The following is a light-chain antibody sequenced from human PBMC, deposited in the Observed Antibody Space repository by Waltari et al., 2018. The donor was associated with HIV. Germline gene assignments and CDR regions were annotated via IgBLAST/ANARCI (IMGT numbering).Light chain of an antibody. V-gene: IGLV2-11*01. CDR1: SSDVGGYNY. J-gene: IGLJ3*02. CDR2: DVS. Sequence: QSALTQPRSVSGSPGQSVTISCTGTSSDVGGYNYVSWYQQHPGKAPKFMIYDVSKRPSGVPDRFSGSKSGNTASLIISGLQAEDEADYYCCSYAGTYIWVFGGGTKLTVL. CDR3: CSYAGTYIWV.